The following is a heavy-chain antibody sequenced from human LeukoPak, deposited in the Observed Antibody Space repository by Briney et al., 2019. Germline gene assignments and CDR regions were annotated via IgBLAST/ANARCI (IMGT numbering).Heavy chain of an antibody. Sequence: GGSLRLSCAASGFTFSSYRMHWVRQAPGKGLVWVSRINSDGSSTSYADSVKGRFTISRDNAKNTLYLQMNSLRAEDTAVYYCARAKSSYSSSSAVDPWGQGTLVTVSS. J-gene: IGHJ5*02. CDR3: ARAKSSYSSSSAVDP. V-gene: IGHV3-74*01. CDR1: GFTFSSYR. CDR2: INSDGSST. D-gene: IGHD6-6*01.